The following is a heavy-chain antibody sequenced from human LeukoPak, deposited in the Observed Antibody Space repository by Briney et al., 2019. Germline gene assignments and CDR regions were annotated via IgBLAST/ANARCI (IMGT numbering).Heavy chain of an antibody. J-gene: IGHJ5*01. CDR1: GDSITGSRDF. V-gene: IGHV4-39*01. D-gene: IGHD3-22*01. Sequence: PSETLSLTCTVSGDSITGSRDFWAWIRQPPGQGREWIGSIYYSGSTYYIASLKSRVTISVDTSTNQFSLKLRSLTAADTAVYYCARHEAYHDDGSAYLNWFDSWGQGTLVTVSS. CDR2: IYYSGST. CDR3: ARHEAYHDDGSAYLNWFDS.